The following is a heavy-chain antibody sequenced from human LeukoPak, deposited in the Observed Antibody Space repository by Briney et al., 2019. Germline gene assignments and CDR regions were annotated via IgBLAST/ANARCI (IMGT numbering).Heavy chain of an antibody. V-gene: IGHV1-18*01. CDR1: GYTFTSYG. Sequence: ASVKVSCKASGYTFTSYGISWVRQAPGQGLEWMGWISAYSGNTNYAQKLQGRATMTTDTSTSTAYMELRSLRSDDTAVYYCARVRYCSSTSCPHSPTQMYNWFDPWGQGTLVTVSS. D-gene: IGHD2-2*01. J-gene: IGHJ5*02. CDR2: ISAYSGNT. CDR3: ARVRYCSSTSCPHSPTQMYNWFDP.